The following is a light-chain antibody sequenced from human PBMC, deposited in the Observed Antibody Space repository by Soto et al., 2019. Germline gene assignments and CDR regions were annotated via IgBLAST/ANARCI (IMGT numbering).Light chain of an antibody. CDR2: DAS. V-gene: IGKV3-11*01. Sequence: EIVLTQSPATLSLSPGERATLSCRASQSVSSYLAWYQQKPGQAPRLLIYDASNSATGIPARFSGSGSGTDFTLTISSLEPEDFAFYYCQQRNNWPWTFGQGTKVEIK. J-gene: IGKJ1*01. CDR1: QSVSSY. CDR3: QQRNNWPWT.